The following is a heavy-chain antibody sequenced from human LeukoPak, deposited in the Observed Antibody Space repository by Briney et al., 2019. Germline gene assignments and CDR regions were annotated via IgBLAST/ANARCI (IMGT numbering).Heavy chain of an antibody. CDR3: PRSGIAVAGSFDY. V-gene: IGHV1-2*02. Sequence: ASVKVCCKTSGYTFTDHYIHWVRQAPGQGLEWMGWIIPNSGGTNYAQKFQGRVTMTRDTSISTAYRELSSLRSEDTAVYYCPRSGIAVAGSFDYWGKGTLVTVSS. CDR1: GYTFTDHY. CDR2: IIPNSGGT. D-gene: IGHD6-19*01. J-gene: IGHJ4*02.